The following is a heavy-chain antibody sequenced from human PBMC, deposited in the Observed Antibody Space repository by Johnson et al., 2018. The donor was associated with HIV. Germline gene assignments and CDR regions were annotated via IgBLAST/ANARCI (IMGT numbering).Heavy chain of an antibody. V-gene: IGHV3-33*06. J-gene: IGHJ3*02. CDR3: GKDRGSPGIRDAFDI. Sequence: QVQLVESGGGVVKPGRSLRLSCAASRFSFSRYGMHWVRQAPGKGLEWVAVIWYDGNHKYYADSVKGRFTISRDNSKNTLYLQMNSLRVEDTAVYYCGKDRGSPGIRDAFDIWGQGTIVTVSS. D-gene: IGHD1-26*01. CDR1: RFSFSRYG. CDR2: IWYDGNHK.